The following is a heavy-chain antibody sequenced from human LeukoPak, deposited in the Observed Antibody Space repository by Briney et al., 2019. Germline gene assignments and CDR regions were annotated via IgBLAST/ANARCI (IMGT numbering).Heavy chain of an antibody. CDR3: ARGYGTGSGYYPFDY. V-gene: IGHV3-30-3*01. J-gene: IGHJ4*02. D-gene: IGHD3-22*01. CDR1: GFTFSSYA. Sequence: PGGSLRLSCAASGFTFSSYATHWVRQAPGKGLEWVAVISYDGSNKYYADSVKGRFTISRDNSKNTLYLQMNSLRAEDTAVYYCARGYGTGSGYYPFDYWGQGTLVTVSS. CDR2: ISYDGSNK.